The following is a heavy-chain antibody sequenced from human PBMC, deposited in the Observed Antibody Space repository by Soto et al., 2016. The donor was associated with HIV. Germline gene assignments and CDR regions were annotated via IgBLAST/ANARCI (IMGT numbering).Heavy chain of an antibody. D-gene: IGHD3-3*01. V-gene: IGHV3-30*18. J-gene: IGHJ3*02. CDR1: GFTFSSYG. CDR3: AKSRGDDFWSGPRGXFDI. Sequence: VQLVESGGGVVQPGRSLRLSCAASGFTFSSYGMHWVRQAPGKGLEWVAVIWYDGSNKYYADSVKGRFTISRDNSKNTLYLQMNSLRAEDTAMYYCAKSRGDDFWSGPRGXFDIWGQRDNGHRLF. CDR2: IWYDGSNK.